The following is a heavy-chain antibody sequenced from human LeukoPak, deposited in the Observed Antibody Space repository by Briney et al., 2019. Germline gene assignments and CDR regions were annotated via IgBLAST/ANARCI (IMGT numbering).Heavy chain of an antibody. D-gene: IGHD6-13*01. CDR1: GFTFSSYS. CDR3: VKDVSSTYYYFDY. Sequence: GGSLRLSCAASGFTFSSYSMNWVRQAPGKGLEWVSSISSSSSYIYYADSVKGRFTISRDNSKNTLYLEMSSLRVEDTAVYYCVKDVSSTYYYFDYWGQGTLVTVSS. J-gene: IGHJ4*02. V-gene: IGHV3-21*01. CDR2: ISSSSSYI.